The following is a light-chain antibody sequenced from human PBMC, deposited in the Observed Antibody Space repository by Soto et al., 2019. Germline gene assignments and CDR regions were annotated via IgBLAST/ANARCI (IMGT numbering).Light chain of an antibody. J-gene: IGKJ4*01. CDR3: QQSYSTPLT. Sequence: DIRMTQSPSSLSASVGDRVTITCRASQSISNYLNWYQQKPGEAPNLLIYGASSLQRGVPSRFSGSGSGTDFTLTISSLQLEDFATYYCQQSYSTPLTFGGGTKVDIK. CDR1: QSISNY. CDR2: GAS. V-gene: IGKV1-39*01.